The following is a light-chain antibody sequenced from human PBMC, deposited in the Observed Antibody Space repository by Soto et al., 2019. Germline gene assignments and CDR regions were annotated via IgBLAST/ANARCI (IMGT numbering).Light chain of an antibody. V-gene: IGLV2-14*01. CDR2: DVS. CDR1: SSDVGGYNY. J-gene: IGLJ2*01. CDR3: SSYTSSSTPFVV. Sequence: QSVLTQPASVSGSPGQWITISCTGTSSDVGGYNYVSWYQQHPGKAPKLMIYDVSNRPSGVSNRFSGSKSGNTASLTISGLQAEDEADYYCSSYTSSSTPFVVFGGGTKVTVL.